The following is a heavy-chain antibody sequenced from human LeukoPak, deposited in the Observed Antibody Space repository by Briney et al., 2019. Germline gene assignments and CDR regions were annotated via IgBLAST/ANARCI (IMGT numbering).Heavy chain of an antibody. Sequence: SGGSLRLSCAASGFTFSSYAMSWVRQAPGKGLEWVSAISGSGGSTYYADSVKGRFTISRDNSKNTLYLQMNSLRAEDTAVYYCAKDGYSYGVYYFDYWGQGTLVTVSS. CDR3: AKDGYSYGVYYFDY. CDR2: ISGSGGST. V-gene: IGHV3-23*01. J-gene: IGHJ4*02. D-gene: IGHD5-18*01. CDR1: GFTFSSYA.